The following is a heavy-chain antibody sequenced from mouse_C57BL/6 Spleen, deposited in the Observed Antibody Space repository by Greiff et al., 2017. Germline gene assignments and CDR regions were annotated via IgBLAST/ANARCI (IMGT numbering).Heavy chain of an antibody. J-gene: IGHJ1*03. CDR3: ALTGGNYVSFYWYFDV. V-gene: IGHV2-5*01. Sequence: VQLQESGPGLVQPSQSLSITCTVSGFSLTSYGVHWVRQSPGKGLEWLGVIWRGGSTDYNAAFMSRLSITKDNSKSQVFFKMNSLQADDTAIYYCALTGGNYVSFYWYFDVWGTGTTVTVSS. CDR2: IWRGGST. D-gene: IGHD2-1*01. CDR1: GFSLTSYG.